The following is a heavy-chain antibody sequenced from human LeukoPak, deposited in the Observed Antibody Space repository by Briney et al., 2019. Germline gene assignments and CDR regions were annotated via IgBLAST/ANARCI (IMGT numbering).Heavy chain of an antibody. CDR2: IYYSGST. Sequence: SSETLSLTCTVSGGSISSSSYYWGWIRQPPGKGLEWIGSIYYSGSTYYNPSLKSRVTIYVDTSRNQFSLKLSSVTAADTAVYYCARQKGSSWYFIYYYYYYMDVWGKGTTVTVSS. D-gene: IGHD6-13*01. CDR1: GGSISSSSYY. V-gene: IGHV4-39*01. J-gene: IGHJ6*03. CDR3: ARQKGSSWYFIYYYYYYMDV.